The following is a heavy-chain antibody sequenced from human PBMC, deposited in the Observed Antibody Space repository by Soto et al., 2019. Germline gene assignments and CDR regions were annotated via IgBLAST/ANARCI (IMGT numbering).Heavy chain of an antibody. CDR3: ARVPSP. Sequence: QLQLQESGSGLVKPSQTLSLTCAVSGGSISSGGYSWSWFRQPPGKGLEWIGYIYHNRNTYSNPSLKSRVTISVDRSTNQFSLKLSSVTAAATAMYYCARVPSPWGQGTLVTVSS. J-gene: IGHJ5*02. CDR1: GGSISSGGYS. CDR2: IYHNRNT. V-gene: IGHV4-30-2*01.